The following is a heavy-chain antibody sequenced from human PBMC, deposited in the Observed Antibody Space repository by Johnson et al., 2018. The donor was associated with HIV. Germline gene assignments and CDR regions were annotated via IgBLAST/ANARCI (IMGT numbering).Heavy chain of an antibody. D-gene: IGHD6-6*01. CDR3: ARVYSSSSAHAFDI. CDR1: GFTFSSYG. Sequence: QVQLVESGGGVVQPGRSLRLSCAASGFTFSSYGMHWVRQAPGKGLEWVAVIWYDGSHKYYADSVKGRFTISRDNSKNTLYLQMNSLRAEDTAVYYCARVYSSSSAHAFDIWGQGTMVTVSS. J-gene: IGHJ3*02. CDR2: IWYDGSHK. V-gene: IGHV3-30*19.